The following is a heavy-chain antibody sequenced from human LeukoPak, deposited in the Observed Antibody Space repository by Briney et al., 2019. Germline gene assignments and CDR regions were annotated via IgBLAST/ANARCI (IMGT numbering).Heavy chain of an antibody. CDR3: ARHTGYTFPL. CDR1: GGSISSSSYY. D-gene: IGHD5-12*01. J-gene: IGHJ4*02. Sequence: PSETLSLTCTVSGGSISSSSYYWGWIRQPPGKGLEWIGSIYYSGSTYYNPSLKSRVTISVDTSKNQFSLKLSSVTAADTAVYYCARHTGYTFPLWGQGTLVTVSS. V-gene: IGHV4-39*01. CDR2: IYYSGST.